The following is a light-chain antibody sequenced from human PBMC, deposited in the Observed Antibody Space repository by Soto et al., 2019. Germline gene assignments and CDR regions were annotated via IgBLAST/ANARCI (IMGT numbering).Light chain of an antibody. Sequence: EIVLTQSPGTLSLSPGERATLSCRASQSVSSTYVAWYQQRPGQAPRLLIYAASSRATGIPDRFSGSGSGTDFTLTIPRLEPDDFAVYYCQQYGSSGFTFGPGTKVDIK. V-gene: IGKV3-20*01. CDR3: QQYGSSGFT. CDR1: QSVSSTY. CDR2: AAS. J-gene: IGKJ3*01.